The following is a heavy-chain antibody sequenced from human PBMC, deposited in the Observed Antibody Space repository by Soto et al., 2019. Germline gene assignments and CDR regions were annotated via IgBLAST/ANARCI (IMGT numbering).Heavy chain of an antibody. V-gene: IGHV1-3*01. CDR1: GYTFTGYA. Sequence: ASVKVSCKASGYTFTGYAMRWVRQAPGQRLEWMGWINAGNGNTKYSQKFQGRVTITRDTSASTAYMELSSVTTADTAMYYCARGYFDSRGYSNTFDIWGQGTMVTVSS. CDR2: INAGNGNT. D-gene: IGHD3-22*01. J-gene: IGHJ3*02. CDR3: ARGYFDSRGYSNTFDI.